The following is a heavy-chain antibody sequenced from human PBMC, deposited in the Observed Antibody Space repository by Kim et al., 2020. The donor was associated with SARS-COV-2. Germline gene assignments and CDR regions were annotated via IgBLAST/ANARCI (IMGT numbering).Heavy chain of an antibody. D-gene: IGHD2-2*01. CDR2: ISSSSSYI. V-gene: IGHV3-21*01. J-gene: IGHJ5*02. Sequence: GGSLRLSCAASGFTFSSYSMNWVRQAPGKGLEWVSSISSSSSYIYYADSVKGRFTISRDNAKNSLYLQMNSLRAEDTAVYYCARVSYQLLKEYWFDPWGQGTLVTVSS. CDR3: ARVSYQLLKEYWFDP. CDR1: GFTFSSYS.